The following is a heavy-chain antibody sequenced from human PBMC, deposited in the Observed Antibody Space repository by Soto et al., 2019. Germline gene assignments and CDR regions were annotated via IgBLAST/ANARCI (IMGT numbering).Heavy chain of an antibody. V-gene: IGHV3-23*01. Sequence: GGSLRLSCEASGFTFNYYAMSWVRQAAGKGLVWVSSLSFSGGSTDYADSVKGRFTISRDNSKNILYLKLNSLRAADTALYYCGKGGGGGSCPYWIDPWGQGTQVTVSS. CDR2: LSFSGGST. J-gene: IGHJ5*02. CDR1: GFTFNYYA. CDR3: GKGGGGGSCPYWIDP. D-gene: IGHD2-15*01.